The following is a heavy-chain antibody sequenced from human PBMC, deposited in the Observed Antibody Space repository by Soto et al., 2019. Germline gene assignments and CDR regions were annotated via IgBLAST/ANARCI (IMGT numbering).Heavy chain of an antibody. CDR1: GFTFSSYW. CDR2: IKQDGSEK. J-gene: IGHJ6*02. D-gene: IGHD3-3*01. CDR3: ARYDESITIFGKGMDV. V-gene: IGHV3-7*01. Sequence: GGSLRLSCAASGFTFSSYWMSWVRQAPGKGLEWVANIKQDGSEKYYVDSVKGRFTISRDNAKNSLYLQMNSLRAEDTAVYYCARYDESITIFGKGMDVWGQGTTVTVSS.